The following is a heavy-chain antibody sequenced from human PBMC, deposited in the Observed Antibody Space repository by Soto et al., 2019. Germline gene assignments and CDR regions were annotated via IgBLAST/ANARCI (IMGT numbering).Heavy chain of an antibody. J-gene: IGHJ5*02. CDR2: IIPILGIA. V-gene: IGHV1-69*04. CDR1: GGTFSNYA. CDR3: ARESPSPTVTTLYNWFDP. D-gene: IGHD4-17*01. Sequence: QVQLVQFGAEVKKPGSSVKVSCKASGGTFSNYAITWVRQSPGQGLEWMGRIIPILGIANYAQKFQGRVTITADKSTRTAYMELSSLRSEDTAVYYCARESPSPTVTTLYNWFDPWGQGTLVTVSS.